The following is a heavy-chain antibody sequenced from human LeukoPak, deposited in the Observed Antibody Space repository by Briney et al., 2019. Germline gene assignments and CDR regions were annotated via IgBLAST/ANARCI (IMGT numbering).Heavy chain of an antibody. D-gene: IGHD3-10*01. J-gene: IGHJ6*02. CDR3: ARSYYGSGSNYFYGMDV. Sequence: GGSLRLSCAASGFTFSSYAMSWVRQAPGKGLEWGAVIWYDGSNKYYAESVKGRFSISRGNSKNTLYLEMNSLRDEDTAVYHCARSYYGSGSNYFYGMDVWGQGTTVTVSS. V-gene: IGHV3-33*08. CDR2: IWYDGSNK. CDR1: GFTFSSYA.